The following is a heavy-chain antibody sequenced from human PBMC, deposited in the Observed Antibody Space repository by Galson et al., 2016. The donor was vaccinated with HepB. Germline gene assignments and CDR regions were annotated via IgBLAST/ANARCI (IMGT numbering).Heavy chain of an antibody. V-gene: IGHV3-48*02. CDR2: ISSTSSRQ. Sequence: SLRLSCADSGLTFSSENMVWVRQAPGRGLEWVSHISSTSSRQFYADSVKGRFTISRDNAKNSLYLQMNGLRDDDTDVYYCAKGLGNSGLAFWGQGTLVAVSS. CDR3: AKGLGNSGLAF. J-gene: IGHJ4*02. D-gene: IGHD1-26*01. CDR1: GLTFSSEN.